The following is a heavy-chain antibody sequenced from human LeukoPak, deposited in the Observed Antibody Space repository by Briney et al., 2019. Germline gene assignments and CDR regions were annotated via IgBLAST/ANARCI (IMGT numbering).Heavy chain of an antibody. J-gene: IGHJ3*02. Sequence: GGSLRLSCTASGFTFGDYVMSWFRQAQGKGLEWVSVIYSGGSTYYADSVKGRFTISRDNSKNTLYLQMNSLRAEDTAVYYCAKSSSGGWYLLGDAFDIWGQGTMVTVSS. V-gene: IGHV3-66*01. CDR3: AKSSSGGWYLLGDAFDI. D-gene: IGHD6-19*01. CDR1: GFTFGDYV. CDR2: IYSGGST.